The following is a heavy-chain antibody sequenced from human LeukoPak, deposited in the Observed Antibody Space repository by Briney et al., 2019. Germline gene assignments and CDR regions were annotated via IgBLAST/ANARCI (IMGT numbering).Heavy chain of an antibody. CDR1: EITVSNCY. CDR3: ARAAEGCYFDY. V-gene: IGHV3-7*04. CDR2: IKQDGSEK. D-gene: IGHD6-19*01. Sequence: PGGSLRLSCAASEITVSNCYMSWVRQAPGKGLEWVANIKQDGSEKYYVDSVKGRFTISRDNAKNSLYLQMNSLRAEDTAVYYCARAAEGCYFDYWGQGTLVTVPS. J-gene: IGHJ4*02.